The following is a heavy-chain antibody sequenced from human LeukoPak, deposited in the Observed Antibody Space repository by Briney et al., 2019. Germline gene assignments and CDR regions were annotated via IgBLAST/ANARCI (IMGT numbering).Heavy chain of an antibody. CDR1: GITLMSYT. D-gene: IGHD4-17*01. J-gene: IGHJ4*02. V-gene: IGHV3-30*02. CDR2: IRYDGSNK. Sequence: TGGSLRLSCSASGITLMSYTIHWLRRAPGKGLEWVAFIRYDGSNKYYADSVKGRFTISRDNSKNTLYLQMNSLRAEDTAVYYCAKRPPVGDYQGTALTDWGQGTLVTVSS. CDR3: AKRPPVGDYQGTALTD.